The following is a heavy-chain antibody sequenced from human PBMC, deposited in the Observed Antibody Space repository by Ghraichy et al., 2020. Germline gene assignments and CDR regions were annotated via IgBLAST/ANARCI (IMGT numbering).Heavy chain of an antibody. J-gene: IGHJ1*01. V-gene: IGHV3-30*18. CDR1: GFTFSSYG. CDR3: AKDRSVMATVVYEYFQH. CDR2: ISYDGSNK. Sequence: GGSLRLSCAASGFTFSSYGMHWVRQAPGKGLEWVAVISYDGSNKYYADSVKGRFTISRDNSKNTLYLQMNSLRAEDTAVYYCAKDRSVMATVVYEYFQHWGQGTLVTVSS. D-gene: IGHD2-8*02.